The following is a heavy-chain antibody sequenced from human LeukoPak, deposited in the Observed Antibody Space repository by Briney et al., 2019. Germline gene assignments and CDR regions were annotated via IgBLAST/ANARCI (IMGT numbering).Heavy chain of an antibody. D-gene: IGHD5-18*01. CDR3: AIVDTAMGHDSY. CDR1: GYTFTGYY. V-gene: IGHV1-69*05. CDR2: IIPIFGTA. J-gene: IGHJ4*02. Sequence: SVKVSCKASGYTFTGYYMHWVRQAPGQGLEWMGGIIPIFGTANYAQKFQGRVTITTDESTSTAYMELSSLRSEDTAVYYCAIVDTAMGHDSYWGQGTLVTVSS.